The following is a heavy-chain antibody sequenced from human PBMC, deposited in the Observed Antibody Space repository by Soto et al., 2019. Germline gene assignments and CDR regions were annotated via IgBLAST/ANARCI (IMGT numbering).Heavy chain of an antibody. J-gene: IGHJ6*02. D-gene: IGHD5-12*01. CDR1: SAFLGDDY. CDR2: VHPSGST. CDR3: YRGKTSGYRFGPRHFFYYGLDV. V-gene: IGHV4-34*01. Sequence: SQTLSLTCALFSAFLGDDYGAWIRQFPDKGREWIGEVHPSGSTDYTTSLKRQLSLSINTSKTQFSLKVASVTAADSAVNFWYRGKTSGYRFGPRHFFYYGLDVWGPGTTVTVSS.